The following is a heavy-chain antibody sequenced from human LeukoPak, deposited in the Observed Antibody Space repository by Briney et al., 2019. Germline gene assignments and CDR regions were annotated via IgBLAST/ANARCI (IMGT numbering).Heavy chain of an antibody. V-gene: IGHV3-30*18. CDR1: GFSFISYG. CDR2: ISDDGRRK. CDR3: AKRPSDYGDYVSYFDY. J-gene: IGHJ4*02. Sequence: GGSLRLSCAASGFSFISYGMHWVRQAPGKGLEWVGAISDDGRRKDYADSVRGRFTISRDNSKDTLYLQMNSLRAEDTAVYYCAKRPSDYGDYVSYFDYWGQGTLVTVSS. D-gene: IGHD4-17*01.